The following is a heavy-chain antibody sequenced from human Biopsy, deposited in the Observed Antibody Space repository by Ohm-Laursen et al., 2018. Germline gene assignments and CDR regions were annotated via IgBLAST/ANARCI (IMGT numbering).Heavy chain of an antibody. D-gene: IGHD3-22*01. CDR1: GGSISSGGSY. CDR2: VYYTGST. J-gene: IGHJ2*01. CDR3: ARDRGYYSDRTVPGYFDL. Sequence: TLSLTCPVSGGSISSGGSYWSWIRQPPGKGLQWIGYVYYTGSTDYNPSLQSRVTISVDTSKNHFSLRLRSVTPADTAIYYCARDRGYYSDRTVPGYFDLWGRGTLVTVSS. V-gene: IGHV4-61*03.